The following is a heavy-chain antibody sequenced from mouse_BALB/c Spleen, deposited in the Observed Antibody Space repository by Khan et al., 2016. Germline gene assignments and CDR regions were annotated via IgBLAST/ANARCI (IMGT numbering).Heavy chain of an antibody. Sequence: QSQLVQSGPELKKPGKTVKISCKASGYTFTNYGMNWVKQAPGKGLKWMGWINTYSGESTYADDFKGRFAFSLETSANTAYLQINNLKNEDTATYVCAKYRYYYGSSRYFDVWGAGTTVTVSS. V-gene: IGHV9-3-1*01. D-gene: IGHD1-1*01. CDR1: GYTFTNYG. J-gene: IGHJ1*01. CDR2: INTYSGES. CDR3: AKYRYYYGSSRYFDV.